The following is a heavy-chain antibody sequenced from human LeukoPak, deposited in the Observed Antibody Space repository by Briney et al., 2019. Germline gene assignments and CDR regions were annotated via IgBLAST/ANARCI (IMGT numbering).Heavy chain of an antibody. CDR3: ARGQLAHFDY. Sequence: SQTLSLTCVISGDSVSSNSAAWNWIRQSPSRGLEWLGRTYYRSKWYYDYSVAVKSRVTINPDTSKNQFSLQLSSVTPEDTAVYYCARGQLAHFDYLGQGTLVTVSS. CDR2: TYYRSKWYY. V-gene: IGHV6-1*01. J-gene: IGHJ4*02. CDR1: GDSVSSNSAA. D-gene: IGHD6-6*01.